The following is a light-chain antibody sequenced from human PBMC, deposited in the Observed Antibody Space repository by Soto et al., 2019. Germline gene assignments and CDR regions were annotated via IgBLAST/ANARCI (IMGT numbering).Light chain of an antibody. V-gene: IGKV1-5*01. Sequence: DIHMTQSLSTLSASVGDRVTITCRASQSISSWLAWYQQKPGKAPKLLIYDASSLESGVPSRFSGSGSGTEFTLTISSLQPDDFATYYCQQYNSYPYTFGQGTKVDI. CDR2: DAS. CDR3: QQYNSYPYT. CDR1: QSISSW. J-gene: IGKJ2*01.